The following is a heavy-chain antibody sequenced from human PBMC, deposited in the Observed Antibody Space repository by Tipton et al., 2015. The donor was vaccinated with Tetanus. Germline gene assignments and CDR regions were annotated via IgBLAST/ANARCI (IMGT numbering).Heavy chain of an antibody. Sequence: TLSLTCTVSGGSVSSGSYYWSWIRHPPGKGLEWIGYIYYSGSTNYNPSLKSRVTISVDTSKNQFSLKLSSVTAADTAVYYCARYGKGYCSGGDCYSDGFDIWGQGTMVTVSS. V-gene: IGHV4-61*01. J-gene: IGHJ3*02. CDR3: ARYGKGYCSGGDCYSDGFDI. CDR2: IYYSGST. D-gene: IGHD2-15*01. CDR1: GGSVSSGSYY.